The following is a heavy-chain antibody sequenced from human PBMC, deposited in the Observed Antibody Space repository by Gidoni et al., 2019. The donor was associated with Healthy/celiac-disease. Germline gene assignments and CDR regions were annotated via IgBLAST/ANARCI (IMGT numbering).Heavy chain of an antibody. CDR1: GFTFSSYE. CDR2: ISSSGSTI. V-gene: IGHV3-48*03. D-gene: IGHD7-27*01. CDR3: ARATLTGEPKGDY. Sequence: EVQLVESGGGLVQPGGSLRLSCAASGFTFSSYEMNWVRQAPGKGLEWFSYISSSGSTIYYADSVKGRFTISRDNAKNSLYLQMNSLRAEDTAVYYCARATLTGEPKGDYWGQGTLVTVSS. J-gene: IGHJ4*02.